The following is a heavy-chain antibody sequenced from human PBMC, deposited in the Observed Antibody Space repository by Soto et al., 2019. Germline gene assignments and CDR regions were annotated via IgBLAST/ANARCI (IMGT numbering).Heavy chain of an antibody. V-gene: IGHV1-3*01. CDR3: ARAGYSSGLDSYFDF. CDR2: INVGNAKT. CDR1: GYTFSSYA. Sequence: ASVKVSCKTSGYTFSSYAIHWVRQAPGQRLEWMGWINVGNAKTKYSQKFQGRVTITRGTSASTAYMELSSLRFEDTAVYYCARAGYSSGLDSYFDFWGQGTLVTVSS. D-gene: IGHD6-19*01. J-gene: IGHJ4*02.